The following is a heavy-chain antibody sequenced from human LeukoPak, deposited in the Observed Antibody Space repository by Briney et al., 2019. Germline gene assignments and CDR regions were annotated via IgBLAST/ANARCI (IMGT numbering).Heavy chain of an antibody. V-gene: IGHV4-4*07. J-gene: IGHJ4*02. CDR2: IYTSGST. CDR1: GGSISSYY. Sequence: SETLSLTCTVSGGSISSYYWSWIRQPAGKGLEWIGRIYTSGSTNYNPSLKSRVTISVDTSKNQFSLKLSSVTAADTAVYYCARVRVPYGGTHSLDYWGQGTLVTVSS. D-gene: IGHD4-23*01. CDR3: ARVRVPYGGTHSLDY.